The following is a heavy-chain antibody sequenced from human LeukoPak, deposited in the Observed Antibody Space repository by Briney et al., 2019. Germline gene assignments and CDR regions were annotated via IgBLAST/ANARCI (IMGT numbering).Heavy chain of an antibody. J-gene: IGHJ4*02. CDR3: ARGQTWIQLWFPFDY. D-gene: IGHD5-18*01. CDR1: GFTFSSYS. Sequence: GGSLRFSCAASGFTFSSYSMNWVRQAPGKGLEWVSYISSSGGTIYYADSVKGRFTISRDNAKNSLYLQMNSLRAEDTAVYYCARGQTWIQLWFPFDYWGQGTLVTVSS. CDR2: ISSSGGTI. V-gene: IGHV3-48*04.